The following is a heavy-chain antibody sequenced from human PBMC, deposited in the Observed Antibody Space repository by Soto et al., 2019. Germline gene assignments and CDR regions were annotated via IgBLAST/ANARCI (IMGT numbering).Heavy chain of an antibody. V-gene: IGHV3-11*01. Sequence: PGGSLRLSCEASGFTFSDYYMSWIRQAPGKGLEWVSYISSSGSTIYYADSVKGRFTISRDNAKNSLHLQMNSLRAEDTAVYYCARGEFGGIDAFDIWGQGTMVTVSS. J-gene: IGHJ3*02. CDR1: GFTFSDYY. CDR3: ARGEFGGIDAFDI. CDR2: ISSSGSTI. D-gene: IGHD3-16*01.